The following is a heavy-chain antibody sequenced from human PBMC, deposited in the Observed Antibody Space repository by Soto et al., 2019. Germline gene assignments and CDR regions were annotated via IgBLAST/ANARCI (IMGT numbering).Heavy chain of an antibody. V-gene: IGHV4-39*07. CDR3: ARGVFRFLQWFDP. CDR2: IYYSGST. J-gene: IGHJ5*02. CDR1: GGSIRSSSYY. Sequence: PSETLSLTCTVSGGSIRSSSYYWGWIRQPPGKGLEWIGSIYYSGSTYYNPSLKSRATISLDTYRNQFSLKMTSMTSADTAFYYCARGVFRFLQWFDPWGQGTLVTVSS. D-gene: IGHD3-3*01.